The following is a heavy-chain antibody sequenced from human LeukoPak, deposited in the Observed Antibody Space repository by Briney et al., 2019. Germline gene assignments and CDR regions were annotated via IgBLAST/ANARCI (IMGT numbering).Heavy chain of an antibody. CDR3: AGRYCSGDRCLGAFDI. CDR1: GFTVSNKF. Sequence: GGSLRLSHAASGFTVSNKFMTWVRQPPGKGLERVLAIYSGGTTYYADSAKVRFTPSRNHSQNTVYLEMNSLRAEDTAMYYCAGRYCSGDRCLGAFDIWGQGTMVTVSS. D-gene: IGHD2-15*01. V-gene: IGHV3-53*01. CDR2: IYSGGTT. J-gene: IGHJ3*02.